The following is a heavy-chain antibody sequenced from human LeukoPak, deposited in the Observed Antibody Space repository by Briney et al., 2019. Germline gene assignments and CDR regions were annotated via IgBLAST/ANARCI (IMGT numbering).Heavy chain of an antibody. CDR2: TYYRSKWYN. V-gene: IGHV6-1*01. CDR1: GDIVSSNSAA. Sequence: SQTLSLTCALSGDIVSSNSAAWHWIRQSPSRGLEWLVRTYYRSKWYNGYAVSVKSRITINPDTSKDQFSLQLNSVTPEDTAVYYCARFSLWFGELEFDYWGQGTLVTVSS. J-gene: IGHJ4*02. CDR3: ARFSLWFGELEFDY. D-gene: IGHD3-10*01.